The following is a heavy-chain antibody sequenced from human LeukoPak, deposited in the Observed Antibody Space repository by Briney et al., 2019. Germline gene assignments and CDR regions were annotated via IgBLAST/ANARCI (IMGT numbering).Heavy chain of an antibody. CDR3: ARGLGEGYPDS. J-gene: IGHJ4*02. CDR2: VNHSRGT. V-gene: IGHV4-34*01. D-gene: IGHD5-24*01. CDR1: GGSFSGFY. Sequence: PSETLSLTCAVHGGSFSGFYWTWMRQPPGKGPEWIGEVNHSRGTNYNPSLKRRVTISEDTSKNQFSLNLTSVTAADTAVYYCARGLGEGYPDSWGQGTLVTVSS.